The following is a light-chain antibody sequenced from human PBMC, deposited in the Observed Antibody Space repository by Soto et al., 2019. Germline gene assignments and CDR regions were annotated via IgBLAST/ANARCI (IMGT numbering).Light chain of an antibody. CDR1: QSVSSY. V-gene: IGKV3-11*01. Sequence: ELVWTQSPATLSLSPGARATLSCRASQSVSSYLAWYQQKPGQAPRLLLYGASNRATGIPDRFSGSGGGADFTLTISSLESEDFAVYYCQQRSNWPPLTFGGGTKVDIK. CDR3: QQRSNWPPLT. J-gene: IGKJ4*01. CDR2: GAS.